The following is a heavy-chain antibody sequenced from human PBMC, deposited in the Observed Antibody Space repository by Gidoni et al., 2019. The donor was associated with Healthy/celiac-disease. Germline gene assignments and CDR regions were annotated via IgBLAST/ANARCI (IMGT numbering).Heavy chain of an antibody. Sequence: QLQLQESGPGLVKPSETLSLTCTVSGGSISSSSYYWGWIRQPPGKGLEWIGSIYYSGSTYYNPSLKSRVTISVDTSKNQFSLKLSSVTAADTAVYYCARQEPAAEGYYYYYMDVWGKGTTVTVSS. CDR3: ARQEPAAEGYYYYYMDV. CDR2: IYYSGST. V-gene: IGHV4-39*01. D-gene: IGHD2-2*01. J-gene: IGHJ6*03. CDR1: GGSISSSSYY.